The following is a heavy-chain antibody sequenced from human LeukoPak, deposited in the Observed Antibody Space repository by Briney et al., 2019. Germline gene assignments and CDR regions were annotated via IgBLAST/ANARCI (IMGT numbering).Heavy chain of an antibody. D-gene: IGHD2-2*01. CDR1: GFTFSSYW. CDR2: ISSSSSTI. V-gene: IGHV3-48*04. Sequence: GGSLRLSCAASGFTFSSYWMSWVRQAPGKGLEWVSYISSSSSTIYYADSVKGRFTISRDNAKNSLYLQMNSLRAEDTAVYYCARDLQDIVVVPAATWGQGTLVTVSS. CDR3: ARDLQDIVVVPAAT. J-gene: IGHJ5*02.